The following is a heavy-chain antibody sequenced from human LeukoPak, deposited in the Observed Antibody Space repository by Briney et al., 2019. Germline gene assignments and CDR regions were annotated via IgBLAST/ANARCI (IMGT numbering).Heavy chain of an antibody. Sequence: PGRSLRLSCAASGFTFSTSTMHRVRQGPGKGLEWVAVISFDGSNKYYADSVKGRFTISRDNSKNTLYLQMNSLRAEDTAVYYCARDRGPQAIRGVIIYWGQGTLVTVSS. CDR2: ISFDGSNK. CDR1: GFTFSTST. CDR3: ARDRGPQAIRGVIIY. D-gene: IGHD3-10*01. V-gene: IGHV3-30-3*01. J-gene: IGHJ4*02.